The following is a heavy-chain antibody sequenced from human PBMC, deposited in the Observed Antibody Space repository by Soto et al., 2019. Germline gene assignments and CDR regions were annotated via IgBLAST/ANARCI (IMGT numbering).Heavy chain of an antibody. CDR3: AKDRGYGMDV. Sequence: QVQLVESGGGVVQPGRSLRLSCAASGFTFSSYGMHWVRQAPGKGLEWVAVISYAGSNKYYADSVKGRFTISRDNSKNTLYLQMNSLRAEDTAVYYCAKDRGYGMDVWGQGTTVTVSS. J-gene: IGHJ6*02. CDR1: GFTFSSYG. D-gene: IGHD3-10*01. V-gene: IGHV3-30*18. CDR2: ISYAGSNK.